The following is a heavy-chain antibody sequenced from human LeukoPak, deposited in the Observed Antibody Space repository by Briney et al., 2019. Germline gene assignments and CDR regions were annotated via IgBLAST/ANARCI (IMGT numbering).Heavy chain of an antibody. V-gene: IGHV3-64*04. D-gene: IGHD5-18*01. J-gene: IGHJ4*02. CDR2: ISGSGNGFSI. CDR1: GFVFTIYT. CDR3: ARARGIQLWSFDY. Sequence: GGSLRLSCSASGFVFTIYTMYWVRQAPGKGPEYVSTISGSGNGFSIYYADSVKGRFTISRDDSKSILYLQMNGLRSEDTAVYYCARARGIQLWSFDYWGQGTLVTVSS.